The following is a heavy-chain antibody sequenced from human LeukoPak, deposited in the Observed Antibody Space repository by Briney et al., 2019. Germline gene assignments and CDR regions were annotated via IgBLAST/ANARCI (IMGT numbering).Heavy chain of an antibody. J-gene: IGHJ4*02. V-gene: IGHV2-70*04. CDR2: IEWDDEK. D-gene: IGHD3-22*01. CDR3: ARKSSGYYFDY. Sequence: SGPALVKPTQTLTLTCTFSGLSLSISGMRVSWIRQPPGKALEWLARIEWDDEKFYSTSLKTRLTISKDTSKNQVVLTMTNMDPVDTATYYCARKSSGYYFDYWGQGTLVTVSS. CDR1: GLSLSISGMR.